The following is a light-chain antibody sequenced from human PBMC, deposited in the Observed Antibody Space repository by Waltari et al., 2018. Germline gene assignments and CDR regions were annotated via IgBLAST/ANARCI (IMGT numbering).Light chain of an antibody. Sequence: SSELTQDPAVSVALGQTVRITCQGDSLRSYYASWYQQKPGQAPVLVIYGKNNRPSGIPDRFSGSSSGNTASWTITGAQAEDEADYYCNSRDSSGNLVVVGGGTKLTVL. CDR1: SLRSYY. CDR3: NSRDSSGNLVV. J-gene: IGLJ2*01. CDR2: GKN. V-gene: IGLV3-19*01.